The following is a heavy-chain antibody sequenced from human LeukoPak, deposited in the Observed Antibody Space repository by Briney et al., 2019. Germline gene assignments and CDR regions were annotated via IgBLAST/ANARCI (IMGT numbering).Heavy chain of an antibody. D-gene: IGHD3-3*01. V-gene: IGHV3-21*01. J-gene: IGHJ5*02. Sequence: GGSLRLSCAASGFTFSSYSMNWVRQAPGKGLEWVSFISSSSSHIYYADSVKGRFTIPRDNAKNSLYPQMNSLRAEDTAVYYCARDNPQITIFGVVIDPGWFDPWGQGTLVTVSS. CDR1: GFTFSSYS. CDR2: ISSSSSHI. CDR3: ARDNPQITIFGVVIDPGWFDP.